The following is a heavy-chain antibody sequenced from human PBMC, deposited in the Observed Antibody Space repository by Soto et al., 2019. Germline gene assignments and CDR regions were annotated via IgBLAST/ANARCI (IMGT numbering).Heavy chain of an antibody. V-gene: IGHV4-59*08. Sequence: SETLSLTCTVSGGSISSYYWSWIRQPPGKGLEWIGYIYYSGSTNYNPSLKSRVTISVDTSKNQFSLKLSSVTAADTAVYYCARHAKYSSSWYVDYWGQGTLVTVSS. D-gene: IGHD6-13*01. J-gene: IGHJ4*02. CDR3: ARHAKYSSSWYVDY. CDR2: IYYSGST. CDR1: GGSISSYY.